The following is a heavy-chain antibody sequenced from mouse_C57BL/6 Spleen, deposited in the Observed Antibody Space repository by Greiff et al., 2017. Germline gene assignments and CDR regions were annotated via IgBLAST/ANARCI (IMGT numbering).Heavy chain of an antibody. Sequence: EVQLQQSGPELVKPGASVKISCKASGYTFTDYYMNWVKQSHGKSLEWIGDINPNNGGTSYNQKFKGKATLTVDKSSSTAYMELRSLTSEDSAVYYCARFRITTVVPHFDYWGQGTTLTVSS. CDR3: ARFRITTVVPHFDY. CDR2: INPNNGGT. D-gene: IGHD1-1*01. V-gene: IGHV1-26*01. CDR1: GYTFTDYY. J-gene: IGHJ2*01.